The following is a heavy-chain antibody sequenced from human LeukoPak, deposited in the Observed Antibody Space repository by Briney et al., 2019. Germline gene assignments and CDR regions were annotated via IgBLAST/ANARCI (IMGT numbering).Heavy chain of an antibody. V-gene: IGHV4-61*08. CDR1: GDSISSGDYY. CDR3: ARKSIVEVIDY. CDR2: IYYSGST. J-gene: IGHJ4*02. Sequence: SQTLCLTCTVSGDSISSGDYYWSWIRQPPGKGLEWIGYIYYSGSTNYNSSLKSRVTISVDTSKNQFSQKLSSVTAADTAVYYCARKSIVEVIDYWGQGTLVTVSS. D-gene: IGHD1-26*01.